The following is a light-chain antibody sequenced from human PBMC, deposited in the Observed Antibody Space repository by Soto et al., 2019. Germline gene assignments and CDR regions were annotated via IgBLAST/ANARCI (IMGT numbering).Light chain of an antibody. J-gene: IGKJ1*01. CDR2: AAS. V-gene: IGKV1-39*01. CDR1: QRISRY. Sequence: DIQMTQSPSSLSASVGDRVTITCRASQRISRYVNWYQQKPGKAPKLLIYAASNLQSGVPSRFSGSGSGTDFTLTISSLQPEDFATYYCQQSYSTVTWTFGQGTKVDIK. CDR3: QQSYSTVTWT.